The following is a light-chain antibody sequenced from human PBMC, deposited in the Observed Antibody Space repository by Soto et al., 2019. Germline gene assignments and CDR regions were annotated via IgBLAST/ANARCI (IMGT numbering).Light chain of an antibody. J-gene: IGKJ5*01. V-gene: IGKV3-20*01. CDR2: GTS. CDR1: QSVKSSY. CDR3: QQYGSSIT. Sequence: ETVLTQSPGTLHLSPGERATLPCRASQSVKSSYLAWYQHKPGQAPRLLIYGTSSRATGIPDRFSGSGSGTDFTLTISRLEPEDFAVYYCQQYGSSITFGQGTRLEIK.